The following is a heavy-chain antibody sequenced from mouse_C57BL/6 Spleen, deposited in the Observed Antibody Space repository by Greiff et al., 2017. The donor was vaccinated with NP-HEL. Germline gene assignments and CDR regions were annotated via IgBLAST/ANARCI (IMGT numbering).Heavy chain of an antibody. CDR2: INPGGGGT. D-gene: IGHD2-1*01. J-gene: IGHJ2*01. Sequence: VQLQQSGAELVRPGTSVKVSCKASGYAFTNYLIEWVKQRPGQGLEWIGVINPGGGGTNYNEKFKGKATLTADKSSSTAYIQLSSLTSDDSAVYCCAREGIYYGNYVGYFDYWGQGTTLTVSS. V-gene: IGHV1-54*01. CDR1: GYAFTNYL. CDR3: AREGIYYGNYVGYFDY.